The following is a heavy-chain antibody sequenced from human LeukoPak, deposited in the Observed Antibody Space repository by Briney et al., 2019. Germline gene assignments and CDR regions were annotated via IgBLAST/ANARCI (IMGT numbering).Heavy chain of an antibody. D-gene: IGHD3-3*01. V-gene: IGHV3-74*01. J-gene: IGHJ4*02. Sequence: GGSLRLSCAASGFSFSSYWMHWVRQAPGKGLVWVSRINSDGSSTTYADSVKGRSSISRDNANNTLDLHLNSLRAEDTGVYYCARAVRAHPPADFWGQGTLVTVSS. CDR3: ARAVRAHPPADF. CDR1: GFSFSSYW. CDR2: INSDGSST.